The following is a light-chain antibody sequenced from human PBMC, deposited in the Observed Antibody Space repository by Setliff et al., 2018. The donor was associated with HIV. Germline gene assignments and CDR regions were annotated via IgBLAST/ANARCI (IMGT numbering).Light chain of an antibody. J-gene: IGLJ3*02. CDR1: SSDVATYNY. V-gene: IGLV2-14*01. CDR3: SSYTTSSTWV. Sequence: ALTQPASVSGSPGQSITISCIGTSSDVATYNYVSWYQQHPGKAPKLIIYEVRNRPSSVSNRFSGSKSGITASLTISGLQAEDEAEYYCSSYTTSSTWVFGGGTK. CDR2: EVR.